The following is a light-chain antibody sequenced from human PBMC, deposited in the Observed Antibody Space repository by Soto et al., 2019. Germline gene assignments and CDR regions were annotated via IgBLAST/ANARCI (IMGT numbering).Light chain of an antibody. J-gene: IGKJ3*01. CDR1: QSITNY. Sequence: DIQMTQSPSSLSASVGDRVTITCRASQSITNYLNWYQHKPGKAPKLLVYAASSLQSGVPSRFSGSGSGTDCTLTISSLQPEDFAIYFCKQSHYVPFTFGPGTKVDIK. V-gene: IGKV1-39*01. CDR2: AAS. CDR3: KQSHYVPFT.